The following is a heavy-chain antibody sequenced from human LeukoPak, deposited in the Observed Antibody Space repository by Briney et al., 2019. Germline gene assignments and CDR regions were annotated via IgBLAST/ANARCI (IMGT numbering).Heavy chain of an antibody. J-gene: IGHJ4*02. CDR3: AGSSSGCDYFDY. Sequence: PGRSLRLSCAAPGFTFSSYAMHWVRQAPGKGLEWVAVISYDGSNKYYADSVKGRFTISRDNSKNTLYLQMNSLRAEDTAVYYCAGSSSGCDYFDYWGEGTLVTASS. CDR1: GFTFSSYA. D-gene: IGHD6-19*01. V-gene: IGHV3-30*04. CDR2: ISYDGSNK.